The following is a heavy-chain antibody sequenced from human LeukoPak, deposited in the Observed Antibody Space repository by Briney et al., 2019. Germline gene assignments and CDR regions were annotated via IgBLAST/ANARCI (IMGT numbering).Heavy chain of an antibody. CDR1: GFTVSSNY. V-gene: IGHV3-7*01. CDR3: ARDGGLSY. CDR2: IKPDGSER. D-gene: IGHD3-16*01. Sequence: GGSLRLSCAASGFTVSSNYMSWVRQAPGKGLEWVANIKPDGSERFYVDSVKGRFTISRDNAKNSLYLQMDSLGADDTAVYFCARDGGLSYWGQGTLVTVSS. J-gene: IGHJ4*02.